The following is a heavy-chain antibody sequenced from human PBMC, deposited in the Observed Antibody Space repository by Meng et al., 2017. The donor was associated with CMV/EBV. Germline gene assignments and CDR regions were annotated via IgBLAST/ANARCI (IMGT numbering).Heavy chain of an antibody. CDR2: IYCSGST. J-gene: IGHJ6*02. Sequence: GSLRLSCTVSGGSVSSGSYYWSWIRQPPGKGLEWIGYIYCSGSTNYNPSLKSRVTISVDTSKNQFSLKLSSVTAADTAVYYCARAATIFEYYGMDVWGQGTTVTVSS. V-gene: IGHV4-61*01. CDR3: ARAATIFEYYGMDV. CDR1: GGSVSSGSYY. D-gene: IGHD3-3*01.